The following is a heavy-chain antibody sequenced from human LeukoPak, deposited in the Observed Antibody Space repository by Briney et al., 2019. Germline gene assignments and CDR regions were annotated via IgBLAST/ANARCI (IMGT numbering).Heavy chain of an antibody. CDR2: IYYSGST. D-gene: IGHD3-10*01. CDR1: GGSISSYY. CDR3: ARDGYYFDY. V-gene: IGHV4-59*01. Sequence: SETLSLTCTVSGGSISSYYWSWIRQPPGKGLEWIGYIYYSGSTNYNPSLKSRVTISVDTSKNQFSLKLSSVTAADTAVYYCARDGYYFDYWGQGTLVTVSS. J-gene: IGHJ4*02.